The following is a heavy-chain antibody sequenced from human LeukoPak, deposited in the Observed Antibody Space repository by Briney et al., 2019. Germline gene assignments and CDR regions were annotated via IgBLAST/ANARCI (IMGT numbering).Heavy chain of an antibody. CDR1: GFTFSGYA. J-gene: IGHJ4*02. V-gene: IGHV3-30-3*01. CDR3: ARARGLLSVDY. CDR2: ISYDGSNK. Sequence: GGSLRLSCAASGFTFSGYAMHWVRQAPGKGLEWVAVISYDGSNKYYADSVKGRFTISRDNSKNTLYLQMNSLRAEDTAVYYCARARGLLSVDYWGQGTLVTVSS. D-gene: IGHD2/OR15-2a*01.